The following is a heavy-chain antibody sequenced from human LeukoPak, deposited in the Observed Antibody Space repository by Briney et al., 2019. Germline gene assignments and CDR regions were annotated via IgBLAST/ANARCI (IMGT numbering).Heavy chain of an antibody. D-gene: IGHD3-10*01. J-gene: IGHJ5*02. V-gene: IGHV3-23*01. Sequence: GGSLSLSCAASGFTFSSYAMSGVRHAPGKGLEWVSAISGSCGSTYYADSARGRFTISRDNSKNTLYLQMNSLRAEDTAVYYCANHQFFFGRGSWGQRTLVTVSP. CDR1: GFTFSSYA. CDR2: ISGSCGST. CDR3: ANHQFFFGRGS.